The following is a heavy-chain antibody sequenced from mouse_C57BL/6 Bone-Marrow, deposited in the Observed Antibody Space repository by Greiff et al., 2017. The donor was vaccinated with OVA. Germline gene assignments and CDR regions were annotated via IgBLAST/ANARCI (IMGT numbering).Heavy chain of an antibody. CDR2: ISNGGGST. V-gene: IGHV5-12*01. J-gene: IGHJ4*01. CDR3: AREIFMDY. Sequence: DVQLQESGGGLVQPGGSLKLSCAASGFTFSDYYMYWVRQTPEKRLEWVAYISNGGGSTYYPDTVKGRFTISRDNAKNTLYLQMSRLKSEDTAMYYCAREIFMDYWGQGTSVTVSS. CDR1: GFTFSDYY.